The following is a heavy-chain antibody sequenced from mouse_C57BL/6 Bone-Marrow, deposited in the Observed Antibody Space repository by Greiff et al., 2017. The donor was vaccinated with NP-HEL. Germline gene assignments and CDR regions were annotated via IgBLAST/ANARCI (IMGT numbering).Heavy chain of an antibody. V-gene: IGHV6-3*01. J-gene: IGHJ2*01. CDR1: GFTFSNYW. Sequence: EVKVEESGGGLVQPGGSMKLSCVASGFTFSNYWMNWVRQSPEKGLEWVAQIRLKSDNYATHYAESVKGRFTISRDDSKSSVYLQMNNLRAEDTGIYYCTGGNWEWSFDYWGQGTTLTVSS. CDR3: TGGNWEWSFDY. D-gene: IGHD4-1*01. CDR2: IRLKSDNYAT.